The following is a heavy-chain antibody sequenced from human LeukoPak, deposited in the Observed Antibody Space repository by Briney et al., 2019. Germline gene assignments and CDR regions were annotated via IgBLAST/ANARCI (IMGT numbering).Heavy chain of an antibody. CDR1: GYTLTELS. CDR2: FDPEDGET. CDR3: ATDIHITIFGVVTY. V-gene: IGHV1-24*01. D-gene: IGHD3-3*01. J-gene: IGHJ4*02. Sequence: GASVKVSCKVSGYTLTELSMHWVRQAPGKGLEWMGGFDPEDGETIYAQKFQGRVTMTEDTSTDTAYMELSSLRSEDTAVYYCATDIHITIFGVVTYWGQGTLVTASS.